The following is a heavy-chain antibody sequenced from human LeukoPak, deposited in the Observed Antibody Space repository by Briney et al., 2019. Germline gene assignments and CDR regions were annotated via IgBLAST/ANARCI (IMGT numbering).Heavy chain of an antibody. Sequence: SETLSLTCTVSGGSISSYYWSWIRQPPGKGLEWIGYIYYSGSTNYNPSLKSRVTISVDTSKNQFSLKLSSVTAADTAVYYCARHPPTLLRYFDWLQNAFDIWGQGTMVTVSS. V-gene: IGHV4-59*08. J-gene: IGHJ3*02. D-gene: IGHD3-9*01. CDR2: IYYSGST. CDR3: ARHPPTLLRYFDWLQNAFDI. CDR1: GGSISSYY.